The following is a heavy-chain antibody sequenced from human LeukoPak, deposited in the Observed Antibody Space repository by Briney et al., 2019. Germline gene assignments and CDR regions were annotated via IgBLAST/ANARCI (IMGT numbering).Heavy chain of an antibody. CDR2: INSDGSTT. CDR3: ARAGNYYFEY. Sequence: GGSLRLSCAASGFTFRTYWMHWVRQTPGRGLVWVSQINSDGSTTNYADSVKGRFTVSRDNAQNTLYLQMTGLRAEDTAVYYCARAGNYYFEYWGQGALVTVSS. J-gene: IGHJ4*02. V-gene: IGHV3-74*01. D-gene: IGHD3-10*01. CDR1: GFTFRTYW.